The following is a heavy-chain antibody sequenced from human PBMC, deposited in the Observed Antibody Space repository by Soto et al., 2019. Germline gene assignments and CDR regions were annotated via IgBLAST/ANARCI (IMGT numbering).Heavy chain of an antibody. D-gene: IGHD6-6*01. J-gene: IGHJ4*02. V-gene: IGHV3-30*18. CDR3: AKDFPIRTGSSSGGDY. Sequence: GGSLRLSCAASGFTFSSYGMHWVRQAPGKGLEWVAVISYDGSNKYYADSVKGRFTISRDNSKNTLYLQMNSLRAEDTAVYYCAKDFPIRTGSSSGGDYWGQGTLVTVSS. CDR1: GFTFSSYG. CDR2: ISYDGSNK.